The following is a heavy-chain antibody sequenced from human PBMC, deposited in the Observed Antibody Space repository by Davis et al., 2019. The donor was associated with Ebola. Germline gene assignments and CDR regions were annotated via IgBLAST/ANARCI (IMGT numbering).Heavy chain of an antibody. D-gene: IGHD1-26*01. Sequence: ASVKVSCKASGYTFTSYAMHWVRQAPGQRLEWMGWISAYNGNTNYAQKLQGRVTMTTDTSTSTAYMELRSLRSDDTAVYYCARWRKWELLSTDYWGQGTLVTVSS. J-gene: IGHJ4*02. CDR2: ISAYNGNT. CDR3: ARWRKWELLSTDY. V-gene: IGHV1-18*01. CDR1: GYTFTSYA.